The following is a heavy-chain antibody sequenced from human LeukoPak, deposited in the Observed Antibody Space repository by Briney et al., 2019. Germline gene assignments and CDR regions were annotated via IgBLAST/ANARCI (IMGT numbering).Heavy chain of an antibody. Sequence: GSLRLSCAASGFTFSSYGMHWVRQAPGKGLEWVAFVRYDGSNKYYADSVKGRFTISRDNSKNTLYLQMNSLRAEDTAVYYCARISDSSGYAGAFDIWGQGTMVTVSS. CDR2: VRYDGSNK. D-gene: IGHD3-22*01. J-gene: IGHJ3*02. CDR1: GFTFSSYG. CDR3: ARISDSSGYAGAFDI. V-gene: IGHV3-30*02.